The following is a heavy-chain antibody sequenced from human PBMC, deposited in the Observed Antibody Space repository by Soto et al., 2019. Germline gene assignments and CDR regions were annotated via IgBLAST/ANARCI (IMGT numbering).Heavy chain of an antibody. V-gene: IGHV5-51*01. Sequence: GGSLKICGKGSGYSFTSYWIGLVRQMPGKGLGWMGISYPGDSYTRYSPSFQGQVTISADKSISTASLQWSSLKASDTAMYYCARHAAGYCSGGSCYQYYYGMDVWGQGTTVTVS. J-gene: IGHJ6*02. CDR1: GYSFTSYW. CDR3: ARHAAGYCSGGSCYQYYYGMDV. CDR2: SYPGDSYT. D-gene: IGHD2-15*01.